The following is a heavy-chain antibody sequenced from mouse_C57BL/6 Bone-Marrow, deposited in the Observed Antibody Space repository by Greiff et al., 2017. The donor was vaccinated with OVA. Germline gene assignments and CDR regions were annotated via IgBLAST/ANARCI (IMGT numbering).Heavy chain of an antibody. CDR3: ARNSPITTVVARYFDV. D-gene: IGHD1-1*01. Sequence: VMLVESGPGLVQPSQSLSITCTVSGFSLTSYGVHWVRQSPGKGLEWLGVIWSGGSTDYNAAFISRLSISKDNSKSQVFFKMNSLQADDTAIYYCARNSPITTVVARYFDVWGTGTTVTVSS. V-gene: IGHV2-2*01. CDR2: IWSGGST. J-gene: IGHJ1*03. CDR1: GFSLTSYG.